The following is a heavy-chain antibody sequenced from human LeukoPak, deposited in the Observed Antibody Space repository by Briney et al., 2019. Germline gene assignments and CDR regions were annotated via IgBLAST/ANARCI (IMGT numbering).Heavy chain of an antibody. CDR1: GYTFTSYD. Sequence: ASVKVSCKASGYTFTSYDINWVRQATGQGLEWMGRIIPIFGTAHYAQKFQGRVTITTDESTSTAYMELSSLRSEDTAVYYCVVEDYWGQGTLVTVSS. CDR3: VVEDY. J-gene: IGHJ4*02. V-gene: IGHV1-69*05. CDR2: IIPIFGTA.